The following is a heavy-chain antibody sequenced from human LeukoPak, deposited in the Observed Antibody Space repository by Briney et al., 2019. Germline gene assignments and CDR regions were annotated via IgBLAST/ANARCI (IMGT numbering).Heavy chain of an antibody. J-gene: IGHJ4*02. CDR3: AKDALVGATPF. Sequence: PGGSLRLSCAASGFTVSSNYMSWVRQAPGKGLEWVSVIYSGGSTYYADSVKGRFTISRDNSKNTLYLQMNSLRAEDTAVYYCAKDALVGATPFWGQGTLVTVSS. V-gene: IGHV3-66*01. CDR1: GFTVSSNY. CDR2: IYSGGST. D-gene: IGHD1-26*01.